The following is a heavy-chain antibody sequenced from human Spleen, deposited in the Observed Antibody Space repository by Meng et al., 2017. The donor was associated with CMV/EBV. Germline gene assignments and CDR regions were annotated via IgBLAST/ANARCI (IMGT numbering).Heavy chain of an antibody. D-gene: IGHD6-19*01. J-gene: IGHJ6*02. V-gene: IGHV3-7*01. CDR2: IKYDGSKK. CDR1: GFTFSNYW. Sequence: GGSLRLSCAGSGFTFSNYWMSWVRQAPGKGLEWLANIKYDGSKKYYADSVKGRFTISRDNAKSSLYLQMNSLRAEDTALYYCAREDGSAWYGGDYYYSYGMDVWGQGTTVTVSS. CDR3: AREDGSAWYGGDYYYSYGMDV.